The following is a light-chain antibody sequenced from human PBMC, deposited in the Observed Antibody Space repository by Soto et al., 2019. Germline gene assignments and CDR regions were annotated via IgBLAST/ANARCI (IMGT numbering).Light chain of an antibody. CDR2: ANF. V-gene: IGLV1-44*01. CDR3: AVWDDGLSGWV. CDR1: DSNIGSNT. Sequence: QSVLPQAHSASGTPGQSVTISCSGSDSNIGSNTVNWYQQLPGMAPKLLIYANFQRSSGAPDRFSASKSGTSASLAISGLQSEDEAHYYCAVWDDGLSGWVFGGGTKLTVL. J-gene: IGLJ2*01.